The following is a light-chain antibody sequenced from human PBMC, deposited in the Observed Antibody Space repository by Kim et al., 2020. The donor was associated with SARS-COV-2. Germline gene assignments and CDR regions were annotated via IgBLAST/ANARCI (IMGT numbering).Light chain of an antibody. J-gene: IGLJ3*02. Sequence: GQGVTISCSGSSSNIGSYYVYWYQQLPGTAPKLLISRNNQRPSGVPDRFSGSKSGTSASLAISGLRSEDEADYYCAAWDDSLSGWVFGGGTKLTVL. V-gene: IGLV1-47*01. CDR2: RNN. CDR1: SSNIGSYY. CDR3: AAWDDSLSGWV.